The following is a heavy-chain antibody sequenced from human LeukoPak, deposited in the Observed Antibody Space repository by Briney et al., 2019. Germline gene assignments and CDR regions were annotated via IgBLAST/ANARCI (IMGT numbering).Heavy chain of an antibody. D-gene: IGHD2-21*02. CDR1: GYTFTSYG. V-gene: IGHV1-18*01. Sequence: GASVKVSCKASGYTFTSYGISWVRQAPGQGLEWMGWISAYNGNTNYAQKLQGRVTMTTDTSTSTAYMELRSLRSDDTAAYYCARELYCGGDCYSYLDYWGQGTLVTVSS. J-gene: IGHJ4*02. CDR2: ISAYNGNT. CDR3: ARELYCGGDCYSYLDY.